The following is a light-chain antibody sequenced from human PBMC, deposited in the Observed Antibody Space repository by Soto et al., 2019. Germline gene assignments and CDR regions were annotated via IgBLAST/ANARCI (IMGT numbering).Light chain of an antibody. CDR1: QSISSY. CDR2: AAS. V-gene: IGKV1-39*01. J-gene: IGKJ5*01. CDR3: QQYGNSPLIT. Sequence: DIQMTQSPSSLSASVGDRVTITCRASQSISSYLNWYQQKPGKAPKLLIYAASSLQSGVPSRFSGSGSGTDFTLTISRLEPEDFAVYYCQQYGNSPLITFGQGTRLEI.